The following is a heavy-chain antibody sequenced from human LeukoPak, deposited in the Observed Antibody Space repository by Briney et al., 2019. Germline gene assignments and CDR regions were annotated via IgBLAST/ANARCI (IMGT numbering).Heavy chain of an antibody. J-gene: IGHJ4*02. CDR1: GFTFTSYW. CDR2: IKQDGSEK. D-gene: IGHD5-24*01. Sequence: GGSLRLSCAASGFTFTSYWMSWVRQAPGKGLEWVANIKQDGSEKDYVDALKGRFTISRDNAKNSLYLQMNSLRAEDTAVYYCARWLELMRNFDWWGQGTLVTVSS. CDR3: ARWLELMRNFDW. V-gene: IGHV3-7*01.